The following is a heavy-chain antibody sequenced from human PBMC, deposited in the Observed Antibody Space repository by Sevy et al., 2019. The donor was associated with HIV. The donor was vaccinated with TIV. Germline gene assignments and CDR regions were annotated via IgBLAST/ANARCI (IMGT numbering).Heavy chain of an antibody. J-gene: IGHJ6*02. CDR1: GFTFSSYS. D-gene: IGHD6-13*01. V-gene: IGHV3-21*01. Sequence: GGSLRLSCAASGFTFSSYSMNWVRQAPGKGLEWVSSISSSSSYIYYADSVKGRFTISRDNAKNSLYLQMNSLRAEDTAVYYWARDHSSSWYVSKYYYYYGMDVWGQGTTVTVSS. CDR2: ISSSSSYI. CDR3: ARDHSSSWYVSKYYYYYGMDV.